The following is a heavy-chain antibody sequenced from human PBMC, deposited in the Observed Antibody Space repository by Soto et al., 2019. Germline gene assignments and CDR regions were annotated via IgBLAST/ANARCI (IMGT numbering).Heavy chain of an antibody. D-gene: IGHD1-26*01. J-gene: IGHJ6*02. Sequence: QVQVQQSGPRLVKPSETLSLTCTVSSGPTRSHNWGWIRQSPGRGLEWIGYVYYTGGTSYNPSLNIWVTXSADTSTNHISLTLSSVTAADTAIYYCVRQGIDYLHGLVDVWGQGTAVSVSS. V-gene: IGHV4-59*08. CDR2: VYYTGGT. CDR3: VRQGIDYLHGLVDV. CDR1: SGPTRSHN.